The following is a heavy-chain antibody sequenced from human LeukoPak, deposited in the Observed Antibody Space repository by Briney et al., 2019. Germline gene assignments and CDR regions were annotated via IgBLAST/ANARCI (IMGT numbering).Heavy chain of an antibody. D-gene: IGHD2-21*02. CDR2: ISSSGITI. CDR3: ARQYCGGDCYSLDY. V-gene: IGHV3-11*01. CDR1: GFTFSDYY. J-gene: IGHJ4*02. Sequence: GGSLRLSCAASGFTFSDYYMSWIRQAPGKGLEWVSYISSSGITIYYADSVKGRFTISRDNAKNSLYLQMNSLRAEDTAVYFCARQYCGGDCYSLDYWGPGKLVAVSS.